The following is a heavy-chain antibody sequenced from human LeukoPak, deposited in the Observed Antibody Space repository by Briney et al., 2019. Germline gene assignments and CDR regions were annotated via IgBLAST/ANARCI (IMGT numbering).Heavy chain of an antibody. CDR2: IRSKAYGGTT. J-gene: IGHJ4*02. Sequence: GGSLRLSCTASGFTFGDYAMSWFRQAQGKGLEWVGFIRSKAYGGTTEYAASVSGRFTVSRDDSKSIAYLQMNSLKTDDTAVYYCARDFSSNWYGTTDYWGQGTLVTVSS. CDR3: ARDFSSNWYGTTDY. D-gene: IGHD6-13*01. CDR1: GFTFGDYA. V-gene: IGHV3-49*03.